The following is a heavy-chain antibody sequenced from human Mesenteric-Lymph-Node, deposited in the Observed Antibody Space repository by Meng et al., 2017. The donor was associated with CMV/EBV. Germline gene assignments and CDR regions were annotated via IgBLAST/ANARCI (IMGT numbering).Heavy chain of an antibody. Sequence: ASVKVSCKASGYTFTGYYMHWVRQAPGQGLEWMGWINPNSGDTNYAQKFQGRVTMTRDTSISTAYMELSRLRSDDTAVYYCARAPIFRLEEPIAVLGMDVWGQGTTVTVSS. CDR3: ARAPIFRLEEPIAVLGMDV. D-gene: IGHD6-19*01. V-gene: IGHV1-2*02. J-gene: IGHJ6*02. CDR2: INPNSGDT. CDR1: GYTFTGYY.